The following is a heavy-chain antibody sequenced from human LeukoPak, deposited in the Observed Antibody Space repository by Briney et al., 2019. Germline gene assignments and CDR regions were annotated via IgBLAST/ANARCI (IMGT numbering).Heavy chain of an antibody. Sequence: APVKVSCKASGYTFTGYYMHWVRQAPGQGLEWMGWINPNSGGTNYAQKFQGWVTMTRDTSISTAYMELGRLRSDDTAVYYCARGYDSSGYVYFDYWGQGTLVTVSS. D-gene: IGHD3-22*01. CDR1: GYTFTGYY. CDR2: INPNSGGT. V-gene: IGHV1-2*04. CDR3: ARGYDSSGYVYFDY. J-gene: IGHJ4*02.